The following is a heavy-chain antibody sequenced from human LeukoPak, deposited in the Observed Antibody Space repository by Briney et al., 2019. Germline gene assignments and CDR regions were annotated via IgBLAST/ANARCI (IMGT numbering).Heavy chain of an antibody. Sequence: MASETLSLTCTVSGVSMSAYQWSWVRQSPGKGLEWIGCINTKGETSYNPSLKSRVTTSVDTSKSQFSLRLTSVTAADTAVYYCATSNDAKIAPFDHWGQGAPVTVSS. CDR3: ATSNDAKIAPFDH. D-gene: IGHD2-21*01. V-gene: IGHV4-4*09. J-gene: IGHJ4*02. CDR2: INTKGET. CDR1: GVSMSAYQ.